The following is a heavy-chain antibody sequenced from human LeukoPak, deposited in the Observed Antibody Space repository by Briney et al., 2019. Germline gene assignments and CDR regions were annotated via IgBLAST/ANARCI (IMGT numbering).Heavy chain of an antibody. CDR2: INSDGSRT. CDR1: GFTFSSYR. V-gene: IGHV3-74*01. Sequence: GGSLRLSCAASGFTFSSYRMYWVRQAPGKGLVWVSRINSDGSRTTYADSVKGRFTISRDNAKNTLYLQMNSLRAEDTAVYYCARIVGAPADAFDIWGQGTMVTVSS. CDR3: ARIVGAPADAFDI. J-gene: IGHJ3*02. D-gene: IGHD1-26*01.